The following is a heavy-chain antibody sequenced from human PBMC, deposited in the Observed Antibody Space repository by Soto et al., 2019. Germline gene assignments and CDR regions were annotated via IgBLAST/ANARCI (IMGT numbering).Heavy chain of an antibody. V-gene: IGHV4-31*03. Sequence: QVQLKESGPGLVKPSQTLTLTCTVSGGSISNDAHYWNWIRQVPGKGLEWIGNIHASVTTSYYPSIRSRFSMSIVESRKPLSLKVTSATAPDTAVYFCAGDGGLTSGYALEIWGQGTVVTVSS. CDR2: IHASVTT. D-gene: IGHD3-22*01. CDR1: GGSISNDAHY. CDR3: AGDGGLTSGYALEI. J-gene: IGHJ3*02.